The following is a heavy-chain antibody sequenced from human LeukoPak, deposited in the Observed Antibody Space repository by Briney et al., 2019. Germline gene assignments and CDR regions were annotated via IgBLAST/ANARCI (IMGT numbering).Heavy chain of an antibody. V-gene: IGHV3-30-3*01. J-gene: IGHJ5*02. CDR3: ARERSEYDFWSGYFDP. CDR1: GFSVSTFA. CDR2: ISFDGSNN. D-gene: IGHD3-3*01. Sequence: GGSLRLSCAASGFSVSTFAMHWVRQAPGKGLEWVAVISFDGSNNYYAVSVEGRFTISRDTSTNTLYLQMDSLRPDDTAVYYCARERSEYDFWSGYFDPWGQGTLVTVSS.